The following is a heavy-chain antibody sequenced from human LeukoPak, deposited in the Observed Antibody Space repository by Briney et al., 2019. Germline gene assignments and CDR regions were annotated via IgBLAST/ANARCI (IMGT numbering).Heavy chain of an antibody. CDR3: ARKYYCDSSGYYYDDAFDI. D-gene: IGHD3-22*01. Sequence: ASVKVSCKASGYAFTSYGISWVRQAPGQGLEWMGWISAYNGNTNYAQKLQGRVTMTRDTSISTAYMELSRLRSDDTAVYYCARKYYCDSSGYYYDDAFDIWGQGTMVTVSS. CDR2: ISAYNGNT. V-gene: IGHV1-18*01. J-gene: IGHJ3*02. CDR1: GYAFTSYG.